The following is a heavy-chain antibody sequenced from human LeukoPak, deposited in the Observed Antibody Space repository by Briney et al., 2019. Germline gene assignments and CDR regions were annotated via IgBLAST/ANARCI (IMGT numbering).Heavy chain of an antibody. D-gene: IGHD4-17*01. Sequence: PSETLSLTCTVSGGSISSYYWSWLRQPPGKGLEWIGYIYYSGSTNYNPSLKSRVTISVDTSKNQFSLKLSSVAAADTAVYYCARGLGDYGDQFDYWGQGTLVTVSS. V-gene: IGHV4-59*01. CDR1: GGSISSYY. CDR2: IYYSGST. J-gene: IGHJ4*02. CDR3: ARGLGDYGDQFDY.